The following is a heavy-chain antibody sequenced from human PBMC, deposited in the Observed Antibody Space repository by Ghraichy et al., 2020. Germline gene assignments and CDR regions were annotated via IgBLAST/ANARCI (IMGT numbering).Heavy chain of an antibody. CDR3: ARGREAPSLVRRVTNYHGMDV. V-gene: IGHV4-34*01. J-gene: IGHJ6*02. D-gene: IGHD5-24*01. Sequence: SETLSLTCAVYGGSLGFYYWTWVRQTPGKGLEWIGEISLRGGTTYHPSLKNRVYISIDTSKNQFSLKMHSVTAADTAVYFCARGREAPSLVRRVTNYHGMDVWGQGTTVTVSS. CDR1: GGSLGFYY. CDR2: ISLRGGT.